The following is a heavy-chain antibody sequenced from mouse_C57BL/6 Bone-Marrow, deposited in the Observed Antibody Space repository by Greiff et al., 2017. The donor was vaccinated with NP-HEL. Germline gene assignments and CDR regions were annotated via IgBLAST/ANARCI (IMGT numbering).Heavy chain of an antibody. V-gene: IGHV1-74*01. J-gene: IGHJ1*03. Sequence: QVQLQQPGAELVKPGASVKVSCKASGYTFTNYWMHWVKQRPGQGLEWIGRIHPSDSDTNYNQKFKGKATLTVDKSSSTAYMQLRSLTSEDSAVYYCAIRGCYYDYWYFDVWGTGTTVTVSS. CDR1: GYTFTNYW. CDR2: IHPSDSDT. D-gene: IGHD2-4*01. CDR3: AIRGCYYDYWYFDV.